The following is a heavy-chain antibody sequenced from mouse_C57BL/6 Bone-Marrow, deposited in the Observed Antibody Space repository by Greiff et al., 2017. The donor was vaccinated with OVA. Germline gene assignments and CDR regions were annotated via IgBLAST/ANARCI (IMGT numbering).Heavy chain of an antibody. CDR1: GFSFTTYA. CDR2: IRSKSNNYAT. CDR3: VRQGVLAY. V-gene: IGHV10-1*01. Sequence: EVQGVESGGGLVQPKGSLKLSCAASGFSFTTYAMHWVRQAPGKGLEWVARIRSKSNNYATYYADSVKDRFTISRDDSESMLYLQMNNLKTEDTAMYYCVRQGVLAYWGQGTLVTVSA. J-gene: IGHJ3*01.